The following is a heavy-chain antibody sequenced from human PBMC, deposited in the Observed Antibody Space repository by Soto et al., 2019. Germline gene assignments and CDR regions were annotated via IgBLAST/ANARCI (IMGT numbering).Heavy chain of an antibody. J-gene: IGHJ4*02. Sequence: ASVKVSCKXFGYTFTRDGFHWVRQAPGQGLEWMGWINAGNGQTKYSQKFQGRVTISGDTSAPTVYMDLTSLRSEDTAVYYCARDGAVSGDLNFDSWGQGTLVTVSS. CDR1: GYTFTRDG. CDR2: INAGNGQT. D-gene: IGHD6-19*01. V-gene: IGHV1-3*01. CDR3: ARDGAVSGDLNFDS.